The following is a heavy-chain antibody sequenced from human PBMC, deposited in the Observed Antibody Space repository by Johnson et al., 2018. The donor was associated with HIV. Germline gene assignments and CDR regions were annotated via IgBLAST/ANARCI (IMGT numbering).Heavy chain of an antibody. CDR3: PRERGLRVAEDAFDI. V-gene: IGHV3-20*04. D-gene: IGHD6-19*01. Sequence: VQLVESGGGVERPGGSLRLSCAASGFTFDDYGMSWVRQAPGQGPECVAVINWNSGSTGYADSVRGRFTISRDNTKNSLYLQLNSLRAEDTALYYCPRERGLRVAEDAFDIWGQGSMVTVSS. CDR2: INWNSGST. CDR1: GFTFDDYG. J-gene: IGHJ3*02.